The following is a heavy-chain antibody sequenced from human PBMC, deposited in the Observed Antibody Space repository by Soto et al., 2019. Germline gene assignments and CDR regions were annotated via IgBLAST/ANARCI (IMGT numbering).Heavy chain of an antibody. CDR2: IIPIFGTA. V-gene: IGHV1-69*01. J-gene: IGHJ6*02. CDR1: GGTFSSYA. D-gene: IGHD5-18*01. Sequence: QVQLVQSGAEVKKPGSSVKVSCKASGGTFSSYAISWVRQAPGQGLEWMGGIIPIFGTANYAQKFQGRVTITADESTSTAYMELSSRRSEDTAVYYCARGQGIQLWLGDYYYYGMDVWGQGTTVTVSS. CDR3: ARGQGIQLWLGDYYYYGMDV.